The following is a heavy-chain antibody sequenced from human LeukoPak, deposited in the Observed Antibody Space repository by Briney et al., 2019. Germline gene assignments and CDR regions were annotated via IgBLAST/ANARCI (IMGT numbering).Heavy chain of an antibody. CDR3: ARVTENKYNSGWHPHYMDV. V-gene: IGHV1-18*01. Sequence: ASVKVSCKASGYTFINYAITWVRQAPGQGPEWMGWISVKNGITNYAPRVQDRVSMTTDTSTTTVYMELRSLRPDDTAVYFCARVTENKYNSGWHPHYMDVWGKGTTVTVSS. D-gene: IGHD6-19*01. J-gene: IGHJ6*03. CDR2: ISVKNGIT. CDR1: GYTFINYA.